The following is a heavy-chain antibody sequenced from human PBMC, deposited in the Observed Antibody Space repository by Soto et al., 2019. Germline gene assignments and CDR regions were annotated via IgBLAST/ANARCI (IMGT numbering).Heavy chain of an antibody. CDR1: GFTFSSYW. J-gene: IGHJ6*02. CDR2: IKHDGSEK. CDR3: ARRVYAMDV. V-gene: IGHV3-7*01. Sequence: EVQLVESGGALVQPGGSLRLSCAASGFTFSSYWMSWVRQAPGKGLDWVANIKHDGSEKYYVDSVKGRFTISRDTAKNSLYLEMNSLRDEDTAVYYCARRVYAMDVWGQGTTVTVSS.